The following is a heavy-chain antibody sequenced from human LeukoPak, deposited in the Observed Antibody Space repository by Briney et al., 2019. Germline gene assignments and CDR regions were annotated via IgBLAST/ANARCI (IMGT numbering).Heavy chain of an antibody. CDR2: IYYSGST. V-gene: IGHV4-59*01. CDR3: ARDLSVTTRDDAFDI. J-gene: IGHJ3*02. CDR1: GVSISSYY. Sequence: SETLSLTCTASGVSISSYYWTWIRQPPGKGLEWIGYIYYSGSTNYNPSLKSRVTISVDTSKNQFSLKLSSVTAADTAVYYCARDLSVTTRDDAFDIWGQGTMVTVSS. D-gene: IGHD5-18*01.